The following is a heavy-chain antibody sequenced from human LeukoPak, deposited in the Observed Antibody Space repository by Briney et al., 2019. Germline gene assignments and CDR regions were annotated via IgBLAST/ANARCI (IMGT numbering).Heavy chain of an antibody. CDR3: ARGGYDILTGYYRYNWFDP. J-gene: IGHJ5*02. CDR2: IIPIFGTA. Sequence: SVKVSCKASGGTFSSYAISWVRQAPGQGLEWMGGIIPIFGTAIYAQKFQGRVTITADESTSTAYMELSSLRSEDTAVYYCARGGYDILTGYYRYNWFDPWGQGTLVTVSS. CDR1: GGTFSSYA. V-gene: IGHV1-69*01. D-gene: IGHD3-9*01.